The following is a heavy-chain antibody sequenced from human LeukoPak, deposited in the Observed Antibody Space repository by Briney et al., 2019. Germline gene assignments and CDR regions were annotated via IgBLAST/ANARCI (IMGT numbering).Heavy chain of an antibody. J-gene: IGHJ4*02. Sequence: GGSLRLSCVASGFSFSSYWMHWVRQAPGKGLQWVSRVNTDGSIRNYADSVKGRFTISRDNAKNTLYLRMNGLRVEDTALYYCAVKGGLNDLDAPFDYWGPGTVVTVSS. CDR2: VNTDGSIR. V-gene: IGHV3-74*01. D-gene: IGHD3/OR15-3a*01. CDR3: AVKGGLNDLDAPFDY. CDR1: GFSFSSYW.